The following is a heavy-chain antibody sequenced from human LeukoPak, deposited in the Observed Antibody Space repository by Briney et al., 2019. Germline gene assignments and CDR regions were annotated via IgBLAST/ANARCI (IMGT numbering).Heavy chain of an antibody. Sequence: GGSLRLSCAASGFTFSSYGIHWVRQAPGKGLEWVAFIRFDGSNKYYADSVKGRFTISRDNSKNTLYLQMNSLRAEDTAVYYCATDLGTQSDYWGQGTLVTVSS. CDR3: ATDLGTQSDY. J-gene: IGHJ4*02. D-gene: IGHD7-27*01. CDR1: GFTFSSYG. V-gene: IGHV3-30*02. CDR2: IRFDGSNK.